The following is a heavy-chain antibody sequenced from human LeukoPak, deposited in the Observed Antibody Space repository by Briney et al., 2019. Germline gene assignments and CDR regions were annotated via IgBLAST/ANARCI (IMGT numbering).Heavy chain of an antibody. Sequence: GESLKISCQGSGYSFTSYWIGWVRQMPGKGLEWMGIIYPGDSDTRYSPSFQGQVTILADKSISTAYLQWSSLKASDTAMYYCARHADGYNYLLRWAFDIWGQGTMVIVSS. CDR2: IYPGDSDT. D-gene: IGHD5-24*01. J-gene: IGHJ3*02. CDR1: GYSFTSYW. CDR3: ARHADGYNYLLRWAFDI. V-gene: IGHV5-51*01.